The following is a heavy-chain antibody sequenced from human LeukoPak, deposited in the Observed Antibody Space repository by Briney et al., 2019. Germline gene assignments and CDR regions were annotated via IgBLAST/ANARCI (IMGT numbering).Heavy chain of an antibody. V-gene: IGHV3-30*18. CDR2: ISYDGSNK. CDR1: GFTFSSYG. D-gene: IGHD3-9*01. Sequence: GGSLRLSCAAPGFTFSSYGMHWVRQAPGKGLEWVAVISYDGSNKYYADSVKGRFTISRDNSKNTLYLQMNSLRAEDTAVYYCPKEKDFDWSNLDYWGQGTLVTVSS. J-gene: IGHJ4*02. CDR3: PKEKDFDWSNLDY.